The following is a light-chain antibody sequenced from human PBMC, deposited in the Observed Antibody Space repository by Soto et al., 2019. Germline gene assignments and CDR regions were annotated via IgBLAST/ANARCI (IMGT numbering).Light chain of an antibody. CDR3: TSYTSSNTLGV. CDR1: SSDVGGYNY. Sequence: QSVLTQPASVSGSPGQSITISCTGTSSDVGGYNYVSWYQQHPGQAPKLMIYEVTNRPSGVSNRFSGSRSGNTASLTISGLQADDEADYYCTSYTSSNTLGVFGTGTKLTVL. CDR2: EVT. V-gene: IGLV2-14*01. J-gene: IGLJ1*01.